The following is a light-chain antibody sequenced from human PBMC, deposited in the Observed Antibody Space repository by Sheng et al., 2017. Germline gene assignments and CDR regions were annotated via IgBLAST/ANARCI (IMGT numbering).Light chain of an antibody. CDR1: QGITND. J-gene: IGKJ4*01. V-gene: IGKV1-27*01. CDR2: SAS. CDR3: QNYDRAPHT. Sequence: DNQMTQSPSSLSASVGDRVTITCRASQGITNDLAWYQXKPGRVPKLLIFSASTLQSGVPXRFSGSGSGTDFTLTISSLQPEDVATYYCQNYDRAPHTFGGGTKVEIK.